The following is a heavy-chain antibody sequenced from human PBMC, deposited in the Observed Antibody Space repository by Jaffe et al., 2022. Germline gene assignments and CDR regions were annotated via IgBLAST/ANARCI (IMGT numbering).Heavy chain of an antibody. CDR3: ARGSGVVIKSYYYYYMDV. V-gene: IGHV4-61*01. D-gene: IGHD3-3*01. Sequence: QVQLQESGPGLVKPSETLSLTCTVSGGSVSSGSYYWSWIRQPPGKGLEWIGYIYYSGSTNYNPSLKSRVTISVDTSKNQFSLKLSSVTAADTAVYYCARGSGVVIKSYYYYYMDVWGKGTTVTVSS. CDR1: GGSVSSGSYY. CDR2: IYYSGST. J-gene: IGHJ6*03.